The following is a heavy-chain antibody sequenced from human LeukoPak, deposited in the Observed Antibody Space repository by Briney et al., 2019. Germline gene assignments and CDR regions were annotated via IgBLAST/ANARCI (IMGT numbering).Heavy chain of an antibody. V-gene: IGHV1-69*04. CDR1: GGTFSSYA. Sequence: SVKVSCKASGGTFSSYAISWVRQAPGQGLEWMGRIIPILGIANYAQKFQGRVTITADKSTSTAFMELSSLRSEDTAVYYCASAYCGGDCYRTQTRNWFDPWGQGTLVTVSS. J-gene: IGHJ5*02. CDR3: ASAYCGGDCYRTQTRNWFDP. D-gene: IGHD2-21*02. CDR2: IIPILGIA.